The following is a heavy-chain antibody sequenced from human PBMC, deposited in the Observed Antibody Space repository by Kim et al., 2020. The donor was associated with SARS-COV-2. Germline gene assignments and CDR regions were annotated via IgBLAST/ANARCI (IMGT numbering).Heavy chain of an antibody. V-gene: IGHV1-18*01. CDR3: ARDLSFGSSSGDY. CDR2: ISAYSGNT. J-gene: IGHJ4*02. Sequence: ASVKVSCKASGYTFTSYGISWVRQAPVQGLEWMGWISAYSGNTNYAQKFQGRVTMTTDTSTSTAYMELGSLRFDDTAVYYCARDLSFGSSSGDYWGQGTLVTVSS. D-gene: IGHD6-13*01. CDR1: GYTFTSYG.